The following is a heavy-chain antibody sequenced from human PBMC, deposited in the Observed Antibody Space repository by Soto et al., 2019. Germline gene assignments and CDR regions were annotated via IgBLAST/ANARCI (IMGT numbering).Heavy chain of an antibody. CDR1: GYTFTSYA. V-gene: IGHV1-3*01. CDR3: ASTGEVEYDFWSGYAFDI. CDR2: INAGNGNT. D-gene: IGHD3-3*01. Sequence: ASVKVSCKASGYTFTSYAMHWVRQAPGQRLEWMGWINAGNGNTKYSQKFQGRVTITRDTSASTAYMELSSLRSEDTAVYYCASTGEVEYDFWSGYAFDIWGQGTMVTVSS. J-gene: IGHJ3*02.